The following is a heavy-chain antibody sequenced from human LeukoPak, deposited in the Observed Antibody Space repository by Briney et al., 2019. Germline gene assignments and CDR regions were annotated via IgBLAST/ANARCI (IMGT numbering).Heavy chain of an antibody. J-gene: IGHJ4*02. CDR1: GYTFTSYG. V-gene: IGHV1-3*01. CDR3: ARDETGSGDY. Sequence: GASVKVSCKASGYTFTSYGISWVRQAPGQRLEWMGWINAGNGNTKYSQKFQGRVTITRDTSASTAYMELSSLRSEDTAVYYCARDETGSGDYWGQGTLVTVSS. CDR2: INAGNGNT. D-gene: IGHD1-14*01.